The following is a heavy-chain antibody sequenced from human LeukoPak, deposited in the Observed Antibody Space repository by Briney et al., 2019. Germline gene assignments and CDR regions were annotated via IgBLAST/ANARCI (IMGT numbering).Heavy chain of an antibody. Sequence: SETLSLTCAVYGGSFSGYYWSWIRQPPGKGLEWIGEINHSGSTNYNPSLKSRVTISVDTSKNQFSLKLSSVTAADTAVYYCARGRNYYYYYMDVWGKGTTVTVSS. CDR3: ARGRNYYYYYMDV. J-gene: IGHJ6*03. CDR2: INHSGST. CDR1: GGSFSGYY. V-gene: IGHV4-34*01.